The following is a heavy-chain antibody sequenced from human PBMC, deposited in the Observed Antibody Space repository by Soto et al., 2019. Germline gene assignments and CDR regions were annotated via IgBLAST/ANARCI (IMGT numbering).Heavy chain of an antibody. J-gene: IGHJ5*02. D-gene: IGHD3-22*01. CDR2: IFPSDSDT. V-gene: IGHV5-51*01. CDR3: ARKDKSGYFNWFDP. Sequence: GESLKISCRTSGYRFTSYWIAWVRQMPGKGLEWMGIIFPSDSDTRYSSSFQDQVTISADRSTSTVFLQWASLKASDTAVYFCARKDKSGYFNWFDPWGQGTLVTVSS. CDR1: GYRFTSYW.